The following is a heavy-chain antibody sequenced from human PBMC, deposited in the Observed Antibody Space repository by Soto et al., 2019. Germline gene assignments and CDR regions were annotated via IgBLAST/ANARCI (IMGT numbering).Heavy chain of an antibody. Sequence: EEQLVESGGGLVQPGGSLRLSCAASGLTFSSYWMTWVRQAPGKGLEWVANIREDGGEKNYVDSVKGRFTISRDNAKNYLYLQMNSLRVEDTAVYYCARGEEVGDDPWGQGTLVTVSS. D-gene: IGHD3-10*01. J-gene: IGHJ5*02. CDR3: ARGEEVGDDP. CDR1: GLTFSSYW. V-gene: IGHV3-7*01. CDR2: IREDGGEK.